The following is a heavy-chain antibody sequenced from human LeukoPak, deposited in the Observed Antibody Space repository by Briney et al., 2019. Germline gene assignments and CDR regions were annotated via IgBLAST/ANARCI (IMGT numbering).Heavy chain of an antibody. V-gene: IGHV4-59*01. D-gene: IGHD3-16*01. Sequence: SETLSFTCTVSDDSISDYYRGWIRQPPGKGLEWIGYFHNSGTSTYNPSLKSRVTISADTSKNQFSLKLNSLTTADAAVYYCTRGAGWLIDYWGQGILVTVSS. CDR2: FHNSGTS. J-gene: IGHJ4*02. CDR1: DDSISDYY. CDR3: TRGAGWLIDY.